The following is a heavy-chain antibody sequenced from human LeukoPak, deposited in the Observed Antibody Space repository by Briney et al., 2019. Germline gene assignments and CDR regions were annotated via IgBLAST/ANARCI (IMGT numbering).Heavy chain of an antibody. CDR1: GFSISGYA. V-gene: IGHV3-23*01. D-gene: IGHD3-3*01. CDR3: AKGPHYDFWSTFDY. Sequence: GASLRLSCAASGFSISGYAMSWVRQAPGKGLEWVSGINSNGNTYNADSVKGRFSISRDNSKNTLFLQMNSLRAGDTAVYYCAKGPHYDFWSTFDYWGQGILVTVSS. CDR2: INSNGNT. J-gene: IGHJ4*02.